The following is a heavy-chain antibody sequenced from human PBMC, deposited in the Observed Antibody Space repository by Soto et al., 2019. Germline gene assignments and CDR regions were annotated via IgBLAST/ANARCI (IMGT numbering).Heavy chain of an antibody. D-gene: IGHD3-22*01. CDR1: CGSISSYY. CDR3: ARSNSSGYSPFVY. V-gene: IGHV4-59*08. J-gene: IGHJ4*02. CDR2: IYYSGST. Sequence: SETLSLTWPVSCGSISSYYLSLILQTPGKGLEWIGYIYYSGSTYYNPSLKSRVTISVDTSKNQFSLKLSSVTAADTAVYYCARSNSSGYSPFVYWGQGTLVTVSS.